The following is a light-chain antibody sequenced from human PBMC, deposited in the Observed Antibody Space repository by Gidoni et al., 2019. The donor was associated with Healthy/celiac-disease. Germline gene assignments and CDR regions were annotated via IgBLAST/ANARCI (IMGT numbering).Light chain of an antibody. V-gene: IGKV1-39*01. Sequence: DIQMTQSPSSLSASVGDRVTITCRASQSISGYLNWYQQKPGKAPKLLIYAASSLQSGVPSRFSGSGSGTDFTLTISSLQPEDFATYYCQQSYSTPPTFXQXTKLXIK. CDR2: AAS. CDR3: QQSYSTPPT. CDR1: QSISGY. J-gene: IGKJ2*01.